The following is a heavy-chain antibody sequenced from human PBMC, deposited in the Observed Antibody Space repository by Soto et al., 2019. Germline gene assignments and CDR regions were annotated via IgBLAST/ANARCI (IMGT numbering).Heavy chain of an antibody. D-gene: IGHD6-19*01. V-gene: IGHV3-7*01. CDR2: IKQDGSEK. CDR1: GFTFSSYW. J-gene: IGHJ6*03. CDR3: ARERTELPYSSGWYNYYYYYMDV. Sequence: EVQLVESGGGLVQPGGSLRLSCAASGFTFSSYWMSWVRQAPGKGLEWVANIKQDGSEKYYVDSVKGRFTISRDNAKNSLYLQMNSLRAEDTAVYYCARERTELPYSSGWYNYYYYYMDVWGKGTTVTVSS.